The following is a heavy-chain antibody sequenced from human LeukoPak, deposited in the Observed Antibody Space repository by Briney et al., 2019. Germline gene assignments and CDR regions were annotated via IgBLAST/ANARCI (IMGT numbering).Heavy chain of an antibody. CDR1: GFTRFTFDIYY. CDR3: ARDPYGGLSDTFDI. Sequence: GGSLKLSCAASGFTRFTFDIYYMNWVRQAPGKGLECLAFIDARSTTIYYADSVKGRFTISRDNAKNSLYLQMNNLRVEDTAVYYCARDPYGGLSDTFDIWGQGTVVTVSS. J-gene: IGHJ3*02. V-gene: IGHV3-48*04. CDR2: IDARSTTI. D-gene: IGHD4-23*01.